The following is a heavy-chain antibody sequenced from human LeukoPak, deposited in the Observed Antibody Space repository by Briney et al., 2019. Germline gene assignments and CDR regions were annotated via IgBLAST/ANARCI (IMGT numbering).Heavy chain of an antibody. CDR2: ISGGGAGT. CDR3: AKDFVRYNIQFDY. CDR1: GLSFGFYA. D-gene: IGHD1-14*01. Sequence: GGSLRLACAASGLSFGFYAMSWVRQAPGKGLEWVSSISGGGAGTYYADSVRGRFTISRDNSKNTLYLQMDSLRAEDTALYYCAKDFVRYNIQFDYWGQGALVTVSS. J-gene: IGHJ4*02. V-gene: IGHV3-23*01.